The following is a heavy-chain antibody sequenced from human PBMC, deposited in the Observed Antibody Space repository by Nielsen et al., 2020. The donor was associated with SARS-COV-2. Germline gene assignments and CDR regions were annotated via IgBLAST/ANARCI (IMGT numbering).Heavy chain of an antibody. CDR2: IYHSGST. D-gene: IGHD3-10*01. CDR3: TRGSGDFGY. J-gene: IGHJ4*02. V-gene: IGHV4-4*02. Sequence: WIRQPPGKGLEWIGEIYHSGSTNYNPSLKSRVTISVDKSKNQFSLKLSSVTAADTAVYYCTRGSGDFGYWGQGTLVTVSS.